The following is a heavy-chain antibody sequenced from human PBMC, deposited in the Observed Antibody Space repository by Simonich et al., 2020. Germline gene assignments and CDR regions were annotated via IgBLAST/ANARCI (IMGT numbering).Heavy chain of an antibody. D-gene: IGHD2-15*01. CDR1: GYTFTIYY. V-gene: IGHV1-8*03. J-gene: IGHJ4*02. CDR3: ARGRGGMSRGYVDY. Sequence: QVQLVQSGAEVKKPVASVKVSCKASGYTFTIYYINWVRQATGQWLEWMGWMNTNSGNTGYAQKFQGRVTITRNTSISTAYMELSSLRSEDTAVYYCARGRGGMSRGYVDYWGQGTLVTVSS. CDR2: MNTNSGNT.